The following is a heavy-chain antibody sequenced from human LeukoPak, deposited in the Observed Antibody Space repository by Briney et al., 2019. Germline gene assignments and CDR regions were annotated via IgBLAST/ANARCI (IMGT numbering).Heavy chain of an antibody. Sequence: GGSLRLSCAASGFTFSSYGMHWVRQAPGKGLEWVAVIWYDGSNKYYADSVKGRFTISRDNSKNTLYLQMNSLRAEDTAVYYCARDPKQQLVLDYWGQGTLVTVSS. J-gene: IGHJ4*02. CDR3: ARDPKQQLVLDY. D-gene: IGHD6-13*01. CDR2: IWYDGSNK. V-gene: IGHV3-33*01. CDR1: GFTFSSYG.